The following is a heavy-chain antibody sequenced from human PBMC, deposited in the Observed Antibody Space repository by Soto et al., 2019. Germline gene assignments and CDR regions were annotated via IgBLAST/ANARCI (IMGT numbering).Heavy chain of an antibody. V-gene: IGHV4-34*01. CDR2: INHSGST. D-gene: IGHD2-15*01. J-gene: IGHJ4*02. CDR3: ARGGDVVVVPATLVFDY. CDR1: GGSFSSNY. Sequence: SETLSLTCAVYGGSFSSNYWSRIRQPPGKGLEWIGDINHSGSTNYNPSLKSRVTISIDTSKNQVSLKLTSMTAADTAMYYCARGGDVVVVPATLVFDYWAQETLVTVS.